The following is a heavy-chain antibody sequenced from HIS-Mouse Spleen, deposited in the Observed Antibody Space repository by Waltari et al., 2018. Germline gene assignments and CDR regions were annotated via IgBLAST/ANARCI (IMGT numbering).Heavy chain of an antibody. CDR1: GGSFSGYF. CDR2: IKNSGST. CDR3: AARRQLWYYYYGMDV. D-gene: IGHD1-1*01. Sequence: QVQLQQWGAGLLKPSETLSLTCAVYGGSFSGYFWSWIRQPPGKGLEWIGEIKNSGSTNDHPSLKSRVTISVDTSKNQFSLKLSSVTAADTAVYYCAARRQLWYYYYGMDVWGQGTTVTVSS. V-gene: IGHV4-34*01. J-gene: IGHJ6*02.